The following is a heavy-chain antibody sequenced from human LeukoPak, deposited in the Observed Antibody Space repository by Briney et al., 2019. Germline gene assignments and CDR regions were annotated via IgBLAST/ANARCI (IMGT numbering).Heavy chain of an antibody. Sequence: QAGGSLRLLYAASGFTFSSYAVSSVRQARGRGRECLSVISGSGGSTYYADSVKGRFTISRDNSKNTLYLQMNSLRAEDTDVYYCAKDEHGYSSGWYGSDYWGQGTLVTVSS. J-gene: IGHJ4*02. CDR3: AKDEHGYSSGWYGSDY. V-gene: IGHV3-23*01. CDR2: ISGSGGST. CDR1: GFTFSSYA. D-gene: IGHD6-19*01.